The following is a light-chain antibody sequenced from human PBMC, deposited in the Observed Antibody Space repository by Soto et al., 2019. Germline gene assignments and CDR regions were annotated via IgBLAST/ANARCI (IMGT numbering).Light chain of an antibody. CDR2: WAT. V-gene: IGKV4-1*01. J-gene: IGKJ4*01. CDR1: QSLLSNNRNF. Sequence: DIVMTQSPDSLAVSLGEKATINCKSSQSLLSNNRNFLAWYQHKPGQPPKALIYWATARESGVPDRFSGSESGTDVTLTISSLQAEDVAVYYCKQYYRSPLTFGGGTKVEIK. CDR3: KQYYRSPLT.